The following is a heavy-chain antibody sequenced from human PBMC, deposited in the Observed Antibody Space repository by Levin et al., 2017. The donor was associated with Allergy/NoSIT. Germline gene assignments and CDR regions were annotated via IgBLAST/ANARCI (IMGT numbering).Heavy chain of an antibody. CDR1: GYTFTSYS. J-gene: IGHJ3*02. D-gene: IGHD3-10*01. V-gene: IGHV1-18*01. CDR2: ISAYNGNS. Sequence: ASVKVSCKASGYTFTSYSISWVRQAPGQGLEWMGWISAYNGNSNYAQKFQGRVTMTTDTSTSTAYMELRSLRSDDTAVYYCAANRFGELFIWGQGTMVTVSS. CDR3: AANRFGELFI.